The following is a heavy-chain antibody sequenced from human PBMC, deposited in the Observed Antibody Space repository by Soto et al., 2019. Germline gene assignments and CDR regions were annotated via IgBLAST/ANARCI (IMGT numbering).Heavy chain of an antibody. J-gene: IGHJ6*02. CDR3: ARDGAGYYNRTWNYYYYYGMDV. Sequence: SETLSLTCAVYGGSFSGYCWSWIRPPPGKGLEWIGYIYYSGSTNYNPSLKSRVTISVDTSKNQFSLKLSSVTAADTAVYYCARDGAGYYNRTWNYYYYYGMDVWGQGTTVTVSS. CDR2: IYYSGST. V-gene: IGHV4-59*01. CDR1: GGSFSGYC. D-gene: IGHD3-9*01.